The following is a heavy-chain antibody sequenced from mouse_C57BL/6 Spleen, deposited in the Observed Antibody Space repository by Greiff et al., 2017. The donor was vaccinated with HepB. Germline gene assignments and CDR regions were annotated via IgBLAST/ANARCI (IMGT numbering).Heavy chain of an antibody. V-gene: IGHV1-82*01. Sequence: VKLVDSGPELVKPGASVKISCKASGYAFSSSWMNWVKQRPGKGLEWIGRIYPGDGDTNYNGKFKGKATLTADKSSSTAYMQLSSLTSEDSAVYFCASPYYGSSYEFAYWGQGTLVTVSA. CDR3: ASPYYGSSYEFAY. CDR2: IYPGDGDT. J-gene: IGHJ3*01. D-gene: IGHD1-1*01. CDR1: GYAFSSSW.